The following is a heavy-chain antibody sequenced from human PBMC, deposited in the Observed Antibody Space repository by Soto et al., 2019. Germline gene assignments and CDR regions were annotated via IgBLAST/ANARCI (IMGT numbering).Heavy chain of an antibody. CDR2: INAGNGNT. CDR3: ARGPRDYGDSTIPPFIWYFDL. CDR1: GYTFTSYA. V-gene: IGHV1-3*01. Sequence: ASVKVSCKASGYTFTSYAMHWVRQAPGQRLEWMGWINAGNGNTKYSQKFQGRVTITRNTSISTAYMELSSLRSEDTAVYYCARGPRDYGDSTIPPFIWYFDLWGRGTLVTVSS. D-gene: IGHD4-17*01. J-gene: IGHJ2*01.